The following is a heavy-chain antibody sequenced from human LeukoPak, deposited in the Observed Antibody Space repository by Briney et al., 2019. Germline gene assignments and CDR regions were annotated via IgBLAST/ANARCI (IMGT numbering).Heavy chain of an antibody. J-gene: IGHJ4*02. CDR1: GGSISSSSYY. Sequence: SETLSLTCTVSGGSISSSSYYWGWIRQPPGKGLEWIGYIYYSGSTYYNPSLKSRVTISVDTSKNQFSLKLSSVTAADTAVYYCARDFGSSGYYLTYFDYWGQGTLVTVSS. D-gene: IGHD3-22*01. CDR3: ARDFGSSGYYLTYFDY. CDR2: IYYSGST. V-gene: IGHV4-30-4*08.